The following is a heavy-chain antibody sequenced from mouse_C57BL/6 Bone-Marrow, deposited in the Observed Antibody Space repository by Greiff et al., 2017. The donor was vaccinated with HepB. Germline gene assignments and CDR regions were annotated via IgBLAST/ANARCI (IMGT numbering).Heavy chain of an antibody. CDR3: AITTVVATYDD. D-gene: IGHD1-1*01. Sequence: EVQLQESGGDLVKPGGSLKLSCAASGFTFSSYGMSWVRQTPDKRLEWVATISSGGSYTYYPDSVKGRFTISRDNAKNTLYLQMSSLKSEDTARYYCAITTVVATYDDWGQGTTLTVRS. CDR2: ISSGGSYT. CDR1: GFTFSSYG. V-gene: IGHV5-6*01. J-gene: IGHJ2*01.